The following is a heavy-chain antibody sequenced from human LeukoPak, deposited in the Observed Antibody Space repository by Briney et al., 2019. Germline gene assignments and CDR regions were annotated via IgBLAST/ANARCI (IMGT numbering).Heavy chain of an antibody. D-gene: IGHD6-25*01. J-gene: IGHJ3*02. Sequence: ASVKVSCKTSGYNFNGFYMHWVRQAPGQGLEWMGWINPISGVAIYAQKFQGRVTMTRDTSISTAYMELINLRSADTAIYYCARDIAAGTPRAFDIWGQGAMVTVSS. CDR2: INPISGVA. V-gene: IGHV1-2*02. CDR3: ARDIAAGTPRAFDI. CDR1: GYNFNGFY.